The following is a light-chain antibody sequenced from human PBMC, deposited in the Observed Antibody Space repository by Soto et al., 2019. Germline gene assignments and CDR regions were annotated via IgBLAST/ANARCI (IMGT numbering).Light chain of an antibody. CDR2: ATS. J-gene: IGKJ3*01. Sequence: DIQVTQSPPSLSASVGDRVTVTCQASQDSNTFLNWFQQRPGEAPQLLIYATSNMEPGGPSRFSVRESGTHFILSITSLQLEDRGKYYCQHSDILPHYTFGPGTKVNI. CDR3: QHSDILPHYT. CDR1: QDSNTF. V-gene: IGKV1-33*01.